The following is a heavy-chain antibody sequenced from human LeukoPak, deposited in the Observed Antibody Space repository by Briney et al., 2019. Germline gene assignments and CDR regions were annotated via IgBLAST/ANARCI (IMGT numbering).Heavy chain of an antibody. Sequence: GGSLRLSCAASGFTISSYSMTWVRQAPGKGLEWLSYISSSSNTIYYADSLKGRFTISRDNAKNSLNLQMNSMRDEDTAVYYCARGLRGYYFDYWGQGTLVTVSS. V-gene: IGHV3-48*02. CDR3: ARGLRGYYFDY. D-gene: IGHD5-12*01. CDR1: GFTISSYS. CDR2: ISSSSNTI. J-gene: IGHJ4*02.